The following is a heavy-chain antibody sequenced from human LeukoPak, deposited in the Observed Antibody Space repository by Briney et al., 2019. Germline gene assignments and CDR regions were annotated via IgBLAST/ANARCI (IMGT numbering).Heavy chain of an antibody. V-gene: IGHV4-61*01. CDR2: IYYSGST. CDR3: ARDPWVVGATV. J-gene: IGHJ4*02. Sequence: SETLSLTCTVSGVSVSSGSYYWSWIRQPPGTGLEWIGYIYYSGSTNYNPSLKSRVTISVDTSKNQFSLKLSSVTAADTAVYYCARDPWVVGATVWGQGTLVTVSS. CDR1: GVSVSSGSYY. D-gene: IGHD1-26*01.